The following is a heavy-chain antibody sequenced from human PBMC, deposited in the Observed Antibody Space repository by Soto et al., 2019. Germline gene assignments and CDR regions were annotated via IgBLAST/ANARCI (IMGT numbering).Heavy chain of an antibody. CDR3: ATDVPTAGAGEFDY. CDR2: IKTKTEGEAT. CDR1: GFTFTTAW. V-gene: IGHV3-15*01. D-gene: IGHD6-19*01. J-gene: IGHJ4*02. Sequence: SCKASGFTFTTAWMIWVRQAPGKGLEWVGRIKTKTEGEATNYATPVKGRFSISRDDSTNTQSLQMNSLKSEDTAVYYCATDVPTAGAGEFDYWGQGTLVTVSS.